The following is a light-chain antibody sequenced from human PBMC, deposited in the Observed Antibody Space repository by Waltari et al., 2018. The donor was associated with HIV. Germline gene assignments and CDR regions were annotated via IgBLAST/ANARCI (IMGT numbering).Light chain of an antibody. Sequence: NLMLTQPHSVSESQGKPVTIYCTRSSGSIARNYVQWHQQRPGSSPSTGIYEDNQRPSGVPDRFSGSIDSSSNSASLTISGLKTEDEADYYCQSYDSSNQGVFGGGTKLTVL. J-gene: IGLJ2*01. CDR3: QSYDSSNQGV. V-gene: IGLV6-57*01. CDR1: SGSIARNY. CDR2: EDN.